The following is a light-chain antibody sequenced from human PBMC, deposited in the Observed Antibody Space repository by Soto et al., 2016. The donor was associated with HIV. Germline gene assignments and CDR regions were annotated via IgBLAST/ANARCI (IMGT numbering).Light chain of an antibody. CDR2: EDN. CDR3: QTWEQKSGV. Sequence: SYELTQSPSMSVSPGQTATITCSGDKLVNKFVCWYQQRSGQSPVLLIYEDNRRPSGIPERFSGSNSGDTATLTISGTQPIDEAFYYCQTWEQKSGVFGGGTTLTVL. CDR1: KLVNKF. V-gene: IGLV3-1*01. J-gene: IGLJ3*02.